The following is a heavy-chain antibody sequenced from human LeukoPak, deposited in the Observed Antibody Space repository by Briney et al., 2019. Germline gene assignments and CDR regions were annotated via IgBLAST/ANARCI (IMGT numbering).Heavy chain of an antibody. Sequence: SETLSLTCTVSGYSISSGYYWGWIRQPPGKGLEWIGSIYHSGSTYYNPSLKSRVTISVDTSKNQFSLKLSSVTAADTAVYYCARYSYDDSVRIDYWGQGTLVTVSS. CDR2: IYHSGST. J-gene: IGHJ4*02. CDR1: GYSISSGYY. V-gene: IGHV4-38-2*02. D-gene: IGHD5-12*01. CDR3: ARYSYDDSVRIDY.